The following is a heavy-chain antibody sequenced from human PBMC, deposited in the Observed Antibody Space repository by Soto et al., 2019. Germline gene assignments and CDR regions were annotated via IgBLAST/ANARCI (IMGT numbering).Heavy chain of an antibody. CDR1: GYGFTTYG. Sequence: QVHLVQSGAEVKKPGASVKVSCKGSGYGFTTYGITWVRQAPGQGLEWMAWISAHNGNTNYAQKLQGRVTVTRDTCTGTAYMEMRSLRSDDTAVYYCARGRYGDYWGQGDLVTVSS. J-gene: IGHJ4*02. V-gene: IGHV1-18*01. CDR3: ARGRYGDY. CDR2: ISAHNGNT. D-gene: IGHD1-1*01.